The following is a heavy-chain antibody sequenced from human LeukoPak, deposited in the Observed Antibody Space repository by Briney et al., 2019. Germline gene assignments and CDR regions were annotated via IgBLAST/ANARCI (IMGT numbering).Heavy chain of an antibody. Sequence: PSETLSLTCTVSGGSIRSYYWSWIRQPPGKGLEWIGYVYYSGSTHYNPSLKSRVTISVDTSKNQFSLKLSSVTAADTAVYYCARDRPGYSSSSAFGMYYYYGMDVWGQGTTVTVSS. CDR2: VYYSGST. V-gene: IGHV4-59*01. J-gene: IGHJ6*02. CDR3: ARDRPGYSSSSAFGMYYYYGMDV. CDR1: GGSIRSYY. D-gene: IGHD6-6*01.